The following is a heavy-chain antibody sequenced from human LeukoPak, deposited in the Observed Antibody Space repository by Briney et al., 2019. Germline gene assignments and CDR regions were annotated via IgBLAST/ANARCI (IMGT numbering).Heavy chain of an antibody. CDR1: GYTFTGYY. J-gene: IGHJ4*02. Sequence: GASVKVSCKASGYTFTGYYMHWVRQAPGQGLEWMGWINPNSGGTNYAQKFQGRVTMTRDTSISTAYMELSSLRSDDTAVYYCARAPRPGIAVAGHFGYWGQGTLVTVSS. CDR3: ARAPRPGIAVAGHFGY. D-gene: IGHD6-19*01. CDR2: INPNSGGT. V-gene: IGHV1-2*02.